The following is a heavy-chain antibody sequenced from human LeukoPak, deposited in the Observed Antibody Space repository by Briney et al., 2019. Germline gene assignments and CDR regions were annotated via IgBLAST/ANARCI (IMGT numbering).Heavy chain of an antibody. V-gene: IGHV3-30*04. D-gene: IGHD2-8*01. CDR3: AKKGGRRHYCTNGVCHFDY. CDR1: GFTFDSYS. Sequence: PGGSLRLSCAASGFTFDSYSFHWVRQAAGKGLEWMAVISYDGSFEYYADSVTGRFTISRDNSQNTLYLQMNSLRAEDTAVYYCAKKGGRRHYCTNGVCHFDYWGQGTLVTVSS. J-gene: IGHJ4*02. CDR2: ISYDGSFE.